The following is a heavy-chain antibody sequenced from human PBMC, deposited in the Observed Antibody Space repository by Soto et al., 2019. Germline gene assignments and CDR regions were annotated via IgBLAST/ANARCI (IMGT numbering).Heavy chain of an antibody. CDR1: GFTFSDYD. J-gene: IGHJ5*02. Sequence: PGGSLRLSCAASGFTFSDYDMHWVRQATGKGLEWVSTIGTAGDTYYSDSVKGRFTISRENAKNSLYLQMNSLRAEDTAVYYCAREGSNNGFDPWGQGTLVTVSS. CDR2: IGTAGDT. CDR3: AREGSNNGFDP. V-gene: IGHV3-13*04.